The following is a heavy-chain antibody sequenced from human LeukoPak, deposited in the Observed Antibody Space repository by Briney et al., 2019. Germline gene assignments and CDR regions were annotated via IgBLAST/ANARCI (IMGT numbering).Heavy chain of an antibody. D-gene: IGHD3-10*01. CDR2: IRSSGRYI. Sequence: GGSLRLSCAASGFTFSSYSMNWVRQAPGKGLEWVSSIRSSGRYIYYADSVKGRFTISRDNAKNSLYLQMNSLRAEDTAVYYCARDLNYYGSGSYYNPPYYYGMDVWGQGTTVTVSS. CDR1: GFTFSSYS. CDR3: ARDLNYYGSGSYYNPPYYYGMDV. J-gene: IGHJ6*02. V-gene: IGHV3-21*01.